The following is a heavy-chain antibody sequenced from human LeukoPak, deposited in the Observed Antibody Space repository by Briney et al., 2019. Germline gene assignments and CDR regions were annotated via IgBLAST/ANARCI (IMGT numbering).Heavy chain of an antibody. CDR2: IYYSGTT. V-gene: IGHV4-59*01. CDR1: GGSISSYY. D-gene: IGHD3-9*01. Sequence: PSETLSLTCTVSGGSISSYYWNWIRQPPGKGLEWIGYIYYSGTTNYNPSLKRRVSMSVDTSKNQFSLKLSSVTAADTAVYYCAREGFTGSYYDILTGYYSLYYYYMDVWGKGTTVTISS. CDR3: AREGFTGSYYDILTGYYSLYYYYMDV. J-gene: IGHJ6*03.